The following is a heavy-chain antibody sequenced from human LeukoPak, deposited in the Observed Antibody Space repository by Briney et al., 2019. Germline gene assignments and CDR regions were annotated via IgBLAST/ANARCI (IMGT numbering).Heavy chain of an antibody. J-gene: IGHJ3*02. Sequence: GASVKVSCKASGYTFTGYYMHWVRQAPGQGLEWMGWINPNSGGTNYAQKFQGRVTMTRDTSISTAYMELSRLRSDDTAVYYCGRDPYDYVWGSYRYTAFDIWGQGTMVTVSS. CDR1: GYTFTGYY. CDR2: INPNSGGT. V-gene: IGHV1-2*02. D-gene: IGHD3-16*02. CDR3: GRDPYDYVWGSYRYTAFDI.